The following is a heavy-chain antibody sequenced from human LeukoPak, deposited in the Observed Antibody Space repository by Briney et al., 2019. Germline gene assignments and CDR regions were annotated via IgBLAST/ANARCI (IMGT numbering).Heavy chain of an antibody. CDR1: GFTFSSYA. Sequence: GGSLRLSCAASGFTFSSYAMSWVRQAPGKGLEWVSAISGSGGSTYYADSVKGRFTISRDNSKNTLYLQMNSLRAEDTAVYCCAKVEYSYGWTFDYWGQGTLVTVSS. D-gene: IGHD5-18*01. CDR2: ISGSGGST. V-gene: IGHV3-23*01. CDR3: AKVEYSYGWTFDY. J-gene: IGHJ4*02.